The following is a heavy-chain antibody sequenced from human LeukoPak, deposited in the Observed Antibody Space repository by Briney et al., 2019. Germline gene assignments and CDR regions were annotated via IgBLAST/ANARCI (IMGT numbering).Heavy chain of an antibody. D-gene: IGHD3-10*01. V-gene: IGHV1-24*01. J-gene: IGHJ4*02. CDR1: GYTLTELS. CDR2: FDPEDGET. Sequence: ASVKVSCKVSGYTLTELSMHWVRQAPGKGLEWMGGFDPEDGETIYAQKFQGRVTMTEDTSTDTAYMELSSLRSEDTAVYYCATAGYYGSGSYYKRGYYFDYRGQGALVTVSS. CDR3: ATAGYYGSGSYYKRGYYFDY.